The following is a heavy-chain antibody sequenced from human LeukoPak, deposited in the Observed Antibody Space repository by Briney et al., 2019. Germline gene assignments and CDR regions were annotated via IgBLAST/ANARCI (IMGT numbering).Heavy chain of an antibody. D-gene: IGHD3-10*01. V-gene: IGHV3-7*01. J-gene: IGHJ4*02. Sequence: GGSLRLSCGASGFTFSSYWMSWVRQAPGKGLEWVANIKQDGSQKYYVDSVKGRFTISRDNAKNSLYLQMNSLRAEDTAVYYCARGFIPRFGFGEFFDYWGQGTLVTVSS. CDR2: IKQDGSQK. CDR1: GFTFSSYW. CDR3: ARGFIPRFGFGEFFDY.